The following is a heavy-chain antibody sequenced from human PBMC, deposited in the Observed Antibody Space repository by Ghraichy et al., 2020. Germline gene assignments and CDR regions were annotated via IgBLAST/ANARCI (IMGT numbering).Heavy chain of an antibody. V-gene: IGHV3-7*01. J-gene: IGHJ3*01. Sequence: GGSLRLSCAASGFSFSSYWMTWVRQAPGKGLEWVANINPDGSDVFCVDSLKGRFTISRDNGKDSLYLQMNSLRVEDTAVYYCARGAGISDAYDVWGHGTRVSVSS. CDR2: INPDGSDV. D-gene: IGHD6-25*01. CDR3: ARGAGISDAYDV. CDR1: GFSFSSYW.